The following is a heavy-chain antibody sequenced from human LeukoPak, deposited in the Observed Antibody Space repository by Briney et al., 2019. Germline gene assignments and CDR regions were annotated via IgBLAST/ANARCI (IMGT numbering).Heavy chain of an antibody. D-gene: IGHD3-22*01. Sequence: GGSLRLSCAASGFTVSSNYMSWVRQAPGKGLEWVSVIYSGDSTYYADSVKGRFTISRDNSKNTLYLQMNSLRAEDTAVYYCARADYYDSSGYQYCFDYWGQGTLVTVSS. J-gene: IGHJ4*02. CDR1: GFTVSSNY. V-gene: IGHV3-53*01. CDR2: IYSGDST. CDR3: ARADYYDSSGYQYCFDY.